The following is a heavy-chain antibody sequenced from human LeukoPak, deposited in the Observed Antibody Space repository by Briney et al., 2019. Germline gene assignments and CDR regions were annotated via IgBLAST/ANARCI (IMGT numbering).Heavy chain of an antibody. Sequence: SQTLSLTCAVSGGSISSGGYSWSWIRQPPGKGPERIGYIYHSGSTYYNPSLKSRVTISVDRSKNQFSLKLSSVTAADTAVYYCARGDGYKSSFDYWGQGTLVTVSS. CDR3: ARGDGYKSSFDY. V-gene: IGHV4-30-2*01. J-gene: IGHJ4*02. CDR1: GGSISSGGYS. D-gene: IGHD5-24*01. CDR2: IYHSGST.